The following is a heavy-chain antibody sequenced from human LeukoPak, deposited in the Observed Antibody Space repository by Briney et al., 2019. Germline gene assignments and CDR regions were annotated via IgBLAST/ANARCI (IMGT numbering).Heavy chain of an antibody. J-gene: IGHJ4*02. CDR2: ISGSGGST. V-gene: IGHV3-23*01. D-gene: IGHD1-26*01. CDR1: GFTFRNFA. CDR3: AKDGYSEAY. Sequence: GGRLRLACGASGFTFRNFAMSWVRQAPGKGLEWVSGISGSGGSTSHAESVKGRFTISRDNSRNTLYLQMNSLRAEDTAVYYCAKDGYSEAYWGQGTLVTVSS.